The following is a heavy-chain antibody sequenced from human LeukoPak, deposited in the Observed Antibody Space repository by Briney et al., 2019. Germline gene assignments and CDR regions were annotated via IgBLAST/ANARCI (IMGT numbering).Heavy chain of an antibody. V-gene: IGHV3-23*01. CDR3: AKVGYSSGWYAQYYFDY. CDR2: ISGSGGST. Sequence: GGSLRLSCAASGFTFSSYAMSWVRQAPGKGLEWVSAISGSGGSTYYADSVKGRFTISRDNSKNTLYLQVNSLRAEDTAVYYCAKVGYSSGWYAQYYFDYWGQGTLVTVSS. D-gene: IGHD6-19*01. CDR1: GFTFSSYA. J-gene: IGHJ4*02.